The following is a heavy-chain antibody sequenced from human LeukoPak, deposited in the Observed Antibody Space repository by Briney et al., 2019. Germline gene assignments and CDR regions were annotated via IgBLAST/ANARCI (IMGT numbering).Heavy chain of an antibody. CDR2: INHSRNT. D-gene: IGHD2-8*01. J-gene: IGHJ4*02. Sequence: PETLSLTCAVYGGSFSGYYWNWIRQPPGKGLEWIGEINHSRNTNYNPSLKSRVTISVDTSKNQFSLKLSSVTAADTAVYYCASTSSGYCTNGICSYFDYWGQGTLVTVSS. CDR1: GGSFSGYY. V-gene: IGHV4-34*01. CDR3: ASTSSGYCTNGICSYFDY.